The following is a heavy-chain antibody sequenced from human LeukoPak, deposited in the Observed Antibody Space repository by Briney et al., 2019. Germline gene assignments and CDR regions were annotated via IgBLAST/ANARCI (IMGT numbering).Heavy chain of an antibody. CDR1: GYTFTSYD. CDR3: ARGLAIAVADRGDY. J-gene: IGHJ4*02. Sequence: GASVKVSCKASGYTFTSYDINWVRQATGQGLEWMGWMNPNSGNTGYAQKFQGRVTMTRNTSISTAYMELSSLRSEDAAVYYCARGLAIAVADRGDYWGQGTLVTVSS. D-gene: IGHD6-19*01. CDR2: MNPNSGNT. V-gene: IGHV1-8*01.